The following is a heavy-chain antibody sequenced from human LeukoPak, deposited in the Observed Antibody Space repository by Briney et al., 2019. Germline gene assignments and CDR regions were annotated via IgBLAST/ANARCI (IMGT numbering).Heavy chain of an antibody. CDR2: INPDGSDI. CDR3: AYQLLPN. CDR1: GLTFSDYW. Sequence: GGSLRLSCAASGLTFSDYWIHWVRQTPGRGLVWVSRINPDGSDILYADSVKGRFSISRDNAKNMLYPQLNSLRAEDTAVYYCAYQLLPNWGQGTLVTVST. D-gene: IGHD2-2*01. V-gene: IGHV3-74*01. J-gene: IGHJ4*02.